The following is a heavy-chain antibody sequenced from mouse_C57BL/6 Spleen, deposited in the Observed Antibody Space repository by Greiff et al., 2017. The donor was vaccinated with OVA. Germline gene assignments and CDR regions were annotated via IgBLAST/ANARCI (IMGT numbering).Heavy chain of an antibody. CDR1: GFSLTSYG. J-gene: IGHJ2*01. CDR2: IWSGGST. CDR3: ARGITTTGTWFDY. V-gene: IGHV2-2*01. D-gene: IGHD1-1*01. Sequence: VQRVESGPGLVQPSQSLSITCTVSGFSLTSYGVHWVRQSPGKGLEWLGVIWSGGSTDYNAAFISRLSISKDNSKSQVFFKMNSLQADDTAIYYCARGITTTGTWFDYWGQGTTLTVSS.